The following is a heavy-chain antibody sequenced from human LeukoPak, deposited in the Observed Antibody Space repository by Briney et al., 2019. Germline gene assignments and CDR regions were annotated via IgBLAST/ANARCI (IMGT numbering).Heavy chain of an antibody. CDR1: GGTFSSYA. V-gene: IGHV1-69*06. Sequence: ASVKVSCKASGGTFSSYAISWVRQAPGQGLEWMGGIIPIFGTANYAQKFQGRVTITADKSTSTAYMELSSLRSDDTAVYYCARGKGIGYYYGMDVWGQGTTVTVSS. CDR3: ARGKGIGYYYGMDV. D-gene: IGHD2-21*01. CDR2: IIPIFGTA. J-gene: IGHJ6*02.